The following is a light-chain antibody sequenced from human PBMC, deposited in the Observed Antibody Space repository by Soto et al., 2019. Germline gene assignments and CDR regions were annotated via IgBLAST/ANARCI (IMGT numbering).Light chain of an antibody. CDR2: DAS. CDR1: QSISSW. V-gene: IGKV1-5*01. J-gene: IGKJ5*01. Sequence: DIQVTQYHSTLSASLGVRFAITCLASQSISSWLAWYQQKPGKAPKLLIYDASSLESGVPARFSGSGSGTDFTLTISRLEPEDFAVYYCQQYGSSPITFGQGTRLEI. CDR3: QQYGSSPIT.